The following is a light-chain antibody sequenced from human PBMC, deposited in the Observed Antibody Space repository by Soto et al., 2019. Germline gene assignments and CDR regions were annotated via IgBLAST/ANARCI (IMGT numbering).Light chain of an antibody. J-gene: IGLJ3*02. V-gene: IGLV1-44*01. CDR3: SVWDDSLDGRV. Sequence: QSALTQPPSASGTPGQRVTISCSGSSSNIGSNTVNWYQQFPGTAPKLLIYRNNQRPSGVPDRFSGSKSGTSASLAVSGLQSEDEADYYCSVWDDSLDGRVFGGGTKVTVL. CDR2: RNN. CDR1: SSNIGSNT.